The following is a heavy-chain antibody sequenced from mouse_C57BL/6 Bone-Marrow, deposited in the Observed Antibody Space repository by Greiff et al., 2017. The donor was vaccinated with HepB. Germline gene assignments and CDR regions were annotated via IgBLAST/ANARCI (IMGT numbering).Heavy chain of an antibody. Sequence: VQVVESGAELARPGASVKLSCKASGYTFTSYGISWVKQRTGQGLEWIGEIYPRSGNTYYNEKFKGKATLTADKSSSTAYMELRSLTSEDSAVYFCARSTAGAYWGQGTLVAVSA. CDR3: ARSTAGAY. J-gene: IGHJ3*01. V-gene: IGHV1-81*01. CDR1: GYTFTSYG. D-gene: IGHD1-2*01. CDR2: IYPRSGNT.